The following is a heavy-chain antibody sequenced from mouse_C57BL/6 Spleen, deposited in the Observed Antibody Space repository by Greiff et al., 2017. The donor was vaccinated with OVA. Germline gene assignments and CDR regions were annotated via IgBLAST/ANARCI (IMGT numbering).Heavy chain of an antibody. CDR2: IDPSDSET. V-gene: IGHV1-52*01. Sequence: QVQLKQPGAELVRPGSSVKLSCKASGYTFTSYWMHWVKQRPIQGLEWIGNIDPSDSETHYNQKFKDKATLTVDKSSSTAYMQLSSLTSEDSAVYYCARWIQLTGTGFDYWGQGTTLTVSS. CDR3: ARWIQLTGTGFDY. D-gene: IGHD4-1*01. CDR1: GYTFTSYW. J-gene: IGHJ2*01.